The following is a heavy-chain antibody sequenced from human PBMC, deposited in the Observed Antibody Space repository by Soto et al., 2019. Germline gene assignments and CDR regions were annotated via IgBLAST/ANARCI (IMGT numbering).Heavy chain of an antibody. CDR1: GGSFSGYY. D-gene: IGHD6-19*01. J-gene: IGHJ6*02. CDR2: INHSGST. Sequence: LSLTCAVYGGSFSGYYWSWIRQPPGKGLEWIGEINHSGSTNYNPSLKSRVTISVDTSKNQFSLKLSSVTAADTAVYYCARLSSGSHYYYYYGMDVWGQGTTVTVSS. V-gene: IGHV4-34*01. CDR3: ARLSSGSHYYYYYGMDV.